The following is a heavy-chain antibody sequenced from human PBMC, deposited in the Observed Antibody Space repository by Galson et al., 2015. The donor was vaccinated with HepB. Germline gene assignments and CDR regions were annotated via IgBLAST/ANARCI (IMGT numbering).Heavy chain of an antibody. CDR3: AGGGLMATKDDY. CDR1: GFTFSSYA. D-gene: IGHD5-24*01. Sequence: SLRLSCAASGFTFSSYAMHWVRQAPGKGLEWVAVISYDGSNKYYADSVKGRFTISRDNSKNTLYLQMNSLRAEDTAVYYCAGGGLMATKDDYWGQGTLVTVSS. J-gene: IGHJ4*02. CDR2: ISYDGSNK. V-gene: IGHV3-30-3*01.